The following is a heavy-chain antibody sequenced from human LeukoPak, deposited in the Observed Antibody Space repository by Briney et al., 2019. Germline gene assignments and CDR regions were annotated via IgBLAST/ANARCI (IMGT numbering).Heavy chain of an antibody. D-gene: IGHD3-10*01. V-gene: IGHV3-30*18. J-gene: IGHJ4*02. CDR2: ISYDGSNK. CDR3: AKAISGSLDY. Sequence: PGGSLRLSCAASGFTFSSYGMHWVRQAPGKGLEWVAVISYDGSNKYYADSVKGRFTISRDNSKNTLYLQMNSLRAEGTAVYYCAKAISGSLDYWGQGTLVTVSS. CDR1: GFTFSSYG.